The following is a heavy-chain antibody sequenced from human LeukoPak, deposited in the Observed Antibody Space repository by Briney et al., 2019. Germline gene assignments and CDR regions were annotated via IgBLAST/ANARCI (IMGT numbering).Heavy chain of an antibody. CDR3: ARNKGRYGSGRVHCDP. Sequence: ASVKVSCKASGYTFTRHGISWVRQAPGQGLEWMGWISANNGHTNYAQKLQGRVTMTTETSTNTAYMELRSLRSDDTAVYYCARNKGRYGSGRVHCDPWGQGTLVTVSS. CDR2: ISANNGHT. V-gene: IGHV1-18*01. D-gene: IGHD3-10*01. CDR1: GYTFTRHG. J-gene: IGHJ5*02.